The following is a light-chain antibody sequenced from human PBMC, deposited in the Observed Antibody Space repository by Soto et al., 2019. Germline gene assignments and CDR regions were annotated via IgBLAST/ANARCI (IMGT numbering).Light chain of an antibody. V-gene: IGLV2-14*01. Sequence: QSVLTQPASVSGSHGQLITISCTGTSSDVGGYNYVSWYQLHPGKALKLMIYEVINRPSGVSNRFSGSKYGNTAFLTISGLQAEDEADYYCSAYTSSSTLVFGTGTKVTVL. J-gene: IGLJ1*01. CDR1: SSDVGGYNY. CDR2: EVI. CDR3: SAYTSSSTLV.